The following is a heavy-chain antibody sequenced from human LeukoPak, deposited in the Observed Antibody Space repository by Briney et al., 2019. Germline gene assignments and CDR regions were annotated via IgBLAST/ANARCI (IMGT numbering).Heavy chain of an antibody. J-gene: IGHJ4*02. CDR3: ARERFWSGYHIDY. CDR2: ISSSGSTI. V-gene: IGHV3-48*04. CDR1: GFTFSSYA. D-gene: IGHD3-3*01. Sequence: GGSLRLSCAASGFTFSSYAMSWVRQAPGKGLEWVSYISSSGSTIYYADSVKGRFTISRDNAKNSLYLQMNSLRAEDTAVYYCARERFWSGYHIDYWGQGTLVTVSS.